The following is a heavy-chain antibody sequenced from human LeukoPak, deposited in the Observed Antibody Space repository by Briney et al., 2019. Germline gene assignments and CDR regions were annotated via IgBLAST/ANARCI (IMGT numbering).Heavy chain of an antibody. CDR1: GFTVSSNY. Sequence: GGSLRLSCAASGFTVSSNYMSWVRQAPGKGLEWVSYISSSSSTIYYADSVKGRFTISRDNAKNSLYLQMNSLRAEDTAVYYCAREDFWSGYWFDYWGQGTLVTVSS. J-gene: IGHJ4*02. CDR2: ISSSSSTI. V-gene: IGHV3-48*04. D-gene: IGHD3-3*01. CDR3: AREDFWSGYWFDY.